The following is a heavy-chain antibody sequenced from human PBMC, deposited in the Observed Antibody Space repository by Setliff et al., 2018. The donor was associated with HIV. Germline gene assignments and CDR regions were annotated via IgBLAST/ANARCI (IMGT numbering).Heavy chain of an antibody. CDR3: ATSNRDYGDYAFDY. CDR2: IIPIFGTA. D-gene: IGHD4-17*01. V-gene: IGHV1-69*05. Sequence: SVKVSCKASGGTFSSYAISWVRQAPGQGLEWMGGIIPIFGTANYAQKFQGRVTITTDESTSTAYMELSRLRSEDTAVYYCATSNRDYGDYAFDYWGQGTLVTVPQ. J-gene: IGHJ4*02. CDR1: GGTFSSYA.